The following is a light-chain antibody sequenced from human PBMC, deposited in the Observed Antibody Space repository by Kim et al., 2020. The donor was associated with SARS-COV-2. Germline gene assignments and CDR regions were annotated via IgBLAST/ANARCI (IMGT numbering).Light chain of an antibody. Sequence: GQSITISCTGTSSDVGGYNYVSWYQQHPGQAPKLMIYDVSERPSGVSNRFSGSKSGNTASLTISGLQAEDEADYYCSSYRSSRHVVFGGGTQLTVL. CDR2: DVS. CDR3: SSYRSSRHVV. J-gene: IGLJ2*01. CDR1: SSDVGGYNY. V-gene: IGLV2-14*03.